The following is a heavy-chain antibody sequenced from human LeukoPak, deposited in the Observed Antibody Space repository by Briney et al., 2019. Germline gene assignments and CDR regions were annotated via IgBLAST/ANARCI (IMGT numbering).Heavy chain of an antibody. CDR2: ISYDGSNK. CDR3: AREYSSGWSHFDY. V-gene: IGHV3-30*04. Sequence: PGGSLRLSCAASGFTFSSYAMHWVRQAPGKGLEWVAVISYDGSNKYYADSVKGRFTISRDNSKNTLYLQMNSLRAEDTAVYYCAREYSSGWSHFDYWGQGTLVTVSS. J-gene: IGHJ4*02. CDR1: GFTFSSYA. D-gene: IGHD6-19*01.